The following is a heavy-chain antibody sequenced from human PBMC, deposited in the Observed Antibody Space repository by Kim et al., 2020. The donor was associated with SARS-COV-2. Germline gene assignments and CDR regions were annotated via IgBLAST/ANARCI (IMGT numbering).Heavy chain of an antibody. Sequence: ASVKVSCKASGYTFTGYYMHWVRQAPGQGLEWMGWINPNSGGTNYAQKFQGRVTMTRDTSISTAYMELSRLRSDDTAVYYCARELGIYSSSNYWGQGTLVTVSS. V-gene: IGHV1-2*02. CDR3: ARELGIYSSSNY. CDR1: GYTFTGYY. D-gene: IGHD6-6*01. CDR2: INPNSGGT. J-gene: IGHJ4*02.